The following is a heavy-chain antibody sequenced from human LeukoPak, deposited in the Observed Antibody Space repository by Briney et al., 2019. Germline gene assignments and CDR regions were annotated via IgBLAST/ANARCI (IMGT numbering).Heavy chain of an antibody. V-gene: IGHV3-64*01. J-gene: IGHJ4*02. D-gene: IGHD3-22*01. CDR1: GFTFSSYA. CDR3: AKGFDSSGYYFDY. Sequence: GGSLRLSCAASGFTFSSYAMHWVRQAPGKGLEYVSAISSNGGSTYYANSVKGRFTISRDNSKNTLYLQMNSLRAEDTALYYCAKGFDSSGYYFDYWGQGTLVTVSS. CDR2: ISSNGGST.